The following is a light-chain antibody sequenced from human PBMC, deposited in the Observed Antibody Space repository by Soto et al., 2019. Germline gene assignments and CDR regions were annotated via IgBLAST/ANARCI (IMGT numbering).Light chain of an antibody. CDR2: YDS. V-gene: IGLV3-21*04. Sequence: SYELTQPPSVSVAPGKTARITCGGNNIGSKSVHWYQQKPGQAPVLVIYYDSDRPSGIPERFSGSNSGNTATLTISRVEAGDEADYYCQVWDSSSDNWVFGGGTMLTVL. J-gene: IGLJ3*02. CDR3: QVWDSSSDNWV. CDR1: NIGSKS.